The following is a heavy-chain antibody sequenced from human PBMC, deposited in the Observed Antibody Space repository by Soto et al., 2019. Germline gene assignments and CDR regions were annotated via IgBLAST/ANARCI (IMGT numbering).Heavy chain of an antibody. V-gene: IGHV1-69*13. D-gene: IGHD2-2*01. CDR2: IIPIFGTA. J-gene: IGHJ5*02. Sequence: SVKVSCKASGGTFSSYAISWVRQAPGQGLEWMGGIIPIFGTANYAQKFQGRVTITADESTSTAYMELSSLRSEDTAVYYCARDVGCSSTSCYGQTKFDPWGQGTLVTVSS. CDR3: ARDVGCSSTSCYGQTKFDP. CDR1: GGTFSSYA.